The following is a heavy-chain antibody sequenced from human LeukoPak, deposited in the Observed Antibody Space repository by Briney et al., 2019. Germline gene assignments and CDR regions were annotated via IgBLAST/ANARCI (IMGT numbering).Heavy chain of an antibody. CDR1: GDTASINTAA. D-gene: IGHD3-10*01. Sequence: SQTLSLTCAISGDTASINTAAWNWIRHSPSRGLEWLGRTYYRSKWYNDYAVSVKSRITINPDTSKNQFSLQLNSVTHEDTAVYYCAKEELWFGEYDAFDIWGQGTMVTVSS. CDR2: TYYRSKWYN. J-gene: IGHJ3*02. V-gene: IGHV6-1*01. CDR3: AKEELWFGEYDAFDI.